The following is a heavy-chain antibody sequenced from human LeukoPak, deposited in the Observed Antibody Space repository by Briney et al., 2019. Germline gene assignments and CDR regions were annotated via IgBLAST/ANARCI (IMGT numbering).Heavy chain of an antibody. V-gene: IGHV4-34*01. Sequence: SGTLSLTCAAYGGSFSGYYWSWIRQPPGKGLEWIGQINHSGSTNYNPSLKSRVTISVDTSKNQFSLKLSSVTAADTAVYYCARINSYYDYVWGSYRYTGSCDYWGQGTLVTVSS. D-gene: IGHD3-16*02. CDR3: ARINSYYDYVWGSYRYTGSCDY. CDR1: GGSFSGYY. CDR2: INHSGST. J-gene: IGHJ4*02.